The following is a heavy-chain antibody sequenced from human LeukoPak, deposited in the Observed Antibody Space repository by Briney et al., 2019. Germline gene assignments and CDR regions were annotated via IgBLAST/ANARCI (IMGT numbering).Heavy chain of an antibody. J-gene: IGHJ4*02. D-gene: IGHD3-10*01. CDR2: ISSSSSYI. Sequence: GGSLRLSCAASGFTFSSYSMNWVRQAPGKGLEWVSSISSSSSYIYYADPVKGRFTISRDNAKNSLYLQMNSLRAEDTAVYYCARGYGSGSYGGPGFDYWGQGTLVTVSS. CDR3: ARGYGSGSYGGPGFDY. V-gene: IGHV3-21*01. CDR1: GFTFSSYS.